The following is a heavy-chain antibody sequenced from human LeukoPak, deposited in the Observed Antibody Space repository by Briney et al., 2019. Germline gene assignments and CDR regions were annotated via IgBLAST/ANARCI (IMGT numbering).Heavy chain of an antibody. V-gene: IGHV7-4-1*02. D-gene: IGHD6-19*01. Sequence: ASVKVSCKASGYTFTSNALNWVRQSPGQGLEWMGWINTDSGNPTYAQGFTGRFVFSLDTSVSTAYLQISNLKAADTAVYYCAFISSGWSILYWGQGTLVTVSS. CDR3: AFISSGWSILY. J-gene: IGHJ4*02. CDR2: INTDSGNP. CDR1: GYTFTSNA.